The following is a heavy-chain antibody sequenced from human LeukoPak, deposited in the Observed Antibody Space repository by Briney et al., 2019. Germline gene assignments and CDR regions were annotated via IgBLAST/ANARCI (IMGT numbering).Heavy chain of an antibody. CDR3: ARGDYGDFRVFYTLFDY. V-gene: IGHV1-18*01. D-gene: IGHD4-17*01. CDR2: ISGYNGNK. J-gene: IGHJ4*02. Sequence: ASVKVSCKASGYTFSNYGISWVRQAPGQGLEWMGWISGYNGNKKYVQKLQGRVTMTTDTSTSTAYMELRSLRSDDTAVYYCARGDYGDFRVFYTLFDYWGQGTLVTVSS. CDR1: GYTFSNYG.